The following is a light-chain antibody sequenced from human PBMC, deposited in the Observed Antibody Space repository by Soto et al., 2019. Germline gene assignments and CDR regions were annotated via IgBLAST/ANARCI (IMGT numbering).Light chain of an antibody. V-gene: IGKV3-20*01. CDR2: GAS. Sequence: EIVLTQSPGTLSLSPGERATLSCRASQSVSSSYLAWYQQKPGQAPTLLIYGASSRATGIPDRFSGSGSGTDFTLTISRLEPEDFAVYYCQQYGRSPAFGGGTKVEIK. CDR3: QQYGRSPA. CDR1: QSVSSSY. J-gene: IGKJ4*01.